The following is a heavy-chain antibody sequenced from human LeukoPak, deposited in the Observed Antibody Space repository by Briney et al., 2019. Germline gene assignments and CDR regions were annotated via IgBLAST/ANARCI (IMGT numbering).Heavy chain of an antibody. V-gene: IGHV3-30*18. CDR3: AKEISSGWYGLDY. CDR1: GFSFSSDG. Sequence: GGSLRLSWAASGFSFSSDGMHWVRQAPGKGLEWVALISYDGSNKYFADSVKGRFTVSRDSSKNTLFLQMNSLGADDTAVYYCAKEISSGWYGLDYWGQGTLVTVSS. D-gene: IGHD6-19*01. CDR2: ISYDGSNK. J-gene: IGHJ4*02.